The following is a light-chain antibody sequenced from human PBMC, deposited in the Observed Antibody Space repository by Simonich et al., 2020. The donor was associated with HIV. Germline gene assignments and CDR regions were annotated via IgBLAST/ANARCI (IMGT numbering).Light chain of an antibody. J-gene: IGKJ4*01. Sequence: EIVMTQSPVTLSVSPGERATLSCRASQSVSSNLAWYQQKPGQAPRLLIYGASIRATGNPARFSGSGSGTEFTLTINSMQSEDFAVYYCQQYDKWPPVLAFGGGTKVEIK. CDR3: QQYDKWPPVLA. V-gene: IGKV3-15*01. CDR1: QSVSSN. CDR2: GAS.